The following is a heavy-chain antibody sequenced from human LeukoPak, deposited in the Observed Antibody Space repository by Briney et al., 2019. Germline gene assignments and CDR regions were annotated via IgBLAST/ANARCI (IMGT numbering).Heavy chain of an antibody. CDR1: GYTFTSYD. D-gene: IGHD6-13*01. V-gene: IGHV1-8*01. CDR3: ARERAIAAETYYYYYMDV. J-gene: IGHJ6*03. Sequence: ASVKVSCKASGYTFTSYDINWVRQATGQGLEWMGWMNPNSGNTGYAQKFQGRVTITRNTSISTAYMELSGLRSEDTAVYYCARERAIAAETYYYYYMDVWGKGTTVTISS. CDR2: MNPNSGNT.